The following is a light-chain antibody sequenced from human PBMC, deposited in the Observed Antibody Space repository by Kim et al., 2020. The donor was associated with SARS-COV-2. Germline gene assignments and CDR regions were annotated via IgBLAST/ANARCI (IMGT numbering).Light chain of an antibody. J-gene: IGKJ2*01. CDR1: QSLVYRDGNTY. CDR3: MQGTHWYT. CDR2: KVS. V-gene: IGKV2-30*01. Sequence: DVVMTQSPLSLPVTLGQPASISCRSSQSLVYRDGNTYLNWFQQRPGKSPRRLIYKVSNRDSGVPDRFSGSGSGTDFTLKISRVEGEDVGVYYCMQGTHWYTFGQGTKLE.